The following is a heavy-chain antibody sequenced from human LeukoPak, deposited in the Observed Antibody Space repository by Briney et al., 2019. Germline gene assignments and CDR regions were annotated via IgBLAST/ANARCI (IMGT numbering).Heavy chain of an antibody. CDR2: ISSSSSTI. Sequence: GGSLRLSCAASGFTFSSYSMNWVRQAPGKGLEWVSYISSSSSTIYYADSVKGRFTISRDNAKNSLYLQMNSLRDEDTAVYYCARDQSIYYDSSGYYLLYWGQGTLVTVSS. D-gene: IGHD3-22*01. V-gene: IGHV3-48*02. CDR1: GFTFSSYS. CDR3: ARDQSIYYDSSGYYLLY. J-gene: IGHJ4*02.